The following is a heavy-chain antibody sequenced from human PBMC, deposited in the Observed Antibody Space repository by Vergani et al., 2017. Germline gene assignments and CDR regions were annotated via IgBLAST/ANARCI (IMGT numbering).Heavy chain of an antibody. D-gene: IGHD3-10*01. CDR3: VRVRLLPKKASGGAFDV. CDR1: GFPFDDYA. Sequence: EVQLVESGGGLVQPGRSLRLSCAASGFPFDDYAMHWVRQAPGKGLGWVSGISWNSGSIGYSASVKGRFTISRDNAQNSLFLQMNSLRLEDTALYYCVRVRLLPKKASGGAFDVWGQGTKVTVYS. V-gene: IGHV3-9*01. J-gene: IGHJ3*01. CDR2: ISWNSGSI.